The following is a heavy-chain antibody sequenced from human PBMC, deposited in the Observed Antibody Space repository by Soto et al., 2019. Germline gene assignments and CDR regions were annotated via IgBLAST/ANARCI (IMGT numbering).Heavy chain of an antibody. CDR3: ARDPIRGDGYVFDS. D-gene: IGHD5-12*01. V-gene: IGHV3-7*01. CDR2: INRDGSER. J-gene: IGHJ5*01. CDR1: GFTFSSYW. Sequence: GGSRRRSWEAYGFTFSSYWMGWVREAPGKGLEWVANINRDGSERYYVDSVKGRFTISRDNAKNSVYLQMNSLRAEDSAVYYCARDPIRGDGYVFDSWGQGALVTVPQ.